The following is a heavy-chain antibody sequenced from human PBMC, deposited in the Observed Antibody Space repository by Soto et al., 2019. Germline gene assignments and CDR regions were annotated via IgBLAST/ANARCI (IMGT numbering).Heavy chain of an antibody. J-gene: IGHJ4*02. CDR3: ARDRGSWNGPFDY. Sequence: QVQLVESGGGVVQPGRSLRLSCAASGFTFSSYAMHWVRQAPGKGLEWVAVISYDGSNKYYADSVKGRFTISRDNSKNTLYLQMNSLRAEDTAVYYCARDRGSWNGPFDYWGQGTLVTVSS. D-gene: IGHD1-1*01. V-gene: IGHV3-30-3*01. CDR1: GFTFSSYA. CDR2: ISYDGSNK.